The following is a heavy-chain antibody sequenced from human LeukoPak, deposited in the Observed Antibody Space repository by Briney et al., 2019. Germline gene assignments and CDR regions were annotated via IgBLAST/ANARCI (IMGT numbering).Heavy chain of an antibody. CDR2: IYYSGST. Sequence: PSETLSLTCTVSGGSISSSSYYWGWIRQPPGKGLEWIGNIYYSGSTYDNRSLKSRVTISVDKSKNQFSLKLSSVTAADTAVYYCASRSYYPYFDYWGQGTLVTVSS. J-gene: IGHJ4*02. CDR3: ASRSYYPYFDY. D-gene: IGHD3-10*01. V-gene: IGHV4-39*07. CDR1: GGSISSSSYY.